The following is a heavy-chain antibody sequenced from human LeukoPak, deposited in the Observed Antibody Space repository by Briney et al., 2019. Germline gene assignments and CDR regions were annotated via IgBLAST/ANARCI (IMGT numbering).Heavy chain of an antibody. D-gene: IGHD5-24*01. Sequence: SETLPLTCTVSGGSISSYYWSWIRQPAGKGLEWIGRIYTSGSTNYNPSLKSRVTMSVDTSKNQFSLKLSSVTAADTAVYYCARDSGDGYNSVNDYWGQGTLVTVSS. J-gene: IGHJ4*02. CDR2: IYTSGST. V-gene: IGHV4-4*07. CDR1: GGSISSYY. CDR3: ARDSGDGYNSVNDY.